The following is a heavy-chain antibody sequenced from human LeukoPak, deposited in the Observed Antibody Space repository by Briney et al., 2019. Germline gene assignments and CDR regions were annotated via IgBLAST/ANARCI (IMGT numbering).Heavy chain of an antibody. D-gene: IGHD4-17*01. CDR3: ARSTVRVLEEYFQH. CDR2: IYYSGST. CDR1: GGSISSSSYY. V-gene: IGHV4-39*01. Sequence: PSETLSLTCTVSGGSISSSSYYWGWIRQPPGKGLEWIGSIYYSGSTYYNPSLKSRVTISVDTSKNQFSLKLSSVTAADTAVYYCARSTVRVLEEYFQHWGQCTLVTVSS. J-gene: IGHJ1*01.